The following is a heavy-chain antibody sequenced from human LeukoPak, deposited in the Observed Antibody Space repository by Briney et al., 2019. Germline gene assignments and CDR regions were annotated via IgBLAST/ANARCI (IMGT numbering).Heavy chain of an antibody. CDR1: GFTVSSNY. V-gene: IGHV3-66*01. D-gene: IGHD3-22*01. J-gene: IGHJ4*02. Sequence: GGSLRLSCAASGFTVSSNYMSWVRQAPGKGLEWVSIIYSGGSTYYADSVKGRFTISKDNSKNTLYLQMNSLRAEDTAVYYCARDFPYYYDTSGYHFDYWGQGTLVTVSS. CDR3: ARDFPYYYDTSGYHFDY. CDR2: IYSGGST.